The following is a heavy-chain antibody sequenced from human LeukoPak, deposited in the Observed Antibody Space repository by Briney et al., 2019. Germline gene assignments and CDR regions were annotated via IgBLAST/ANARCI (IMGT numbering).Heavy chain of an antibody. CDR1: GFTFSSYW. D-gene: IGHD2-21*01. Sequence: GGSLRLSCAASGFTFSSYWMSWVRQAPGKGLEWVANIKQDGSEKDYVDSVKGRFTISRDNAQNSLYLQMNSLRAEDTAVYYCARYCGGDCYGMDVWGQGTTVTVTS. J-gene: IGHJ6*02. V-gene: IGHV3-7*01. CDR2: IKQDGSEK. CDR3: ARYCGGDCYGMDV.